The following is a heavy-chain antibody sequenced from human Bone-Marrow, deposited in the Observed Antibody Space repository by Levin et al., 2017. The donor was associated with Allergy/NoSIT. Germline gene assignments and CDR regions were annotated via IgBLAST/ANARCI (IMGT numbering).Heavy chain of an antibody. J-gene: IGHJ6*03. CDR2: IIPIFGTA. CDR1: GGTFSSYA. D-gene: IGHD2-2*01. Sequence: SVKVSCKASGGTFSSYAISWVRQAPGQGLEWMGGIIPIFGTANYAQKFQGRVTITADESTSTAYMELSSLRSEDTAVYYCARVYPYYYYMDVWGKGTTVTVSS. V-gene: IGHV1-69*13. CDR3: ARVYPYYYYMDV.